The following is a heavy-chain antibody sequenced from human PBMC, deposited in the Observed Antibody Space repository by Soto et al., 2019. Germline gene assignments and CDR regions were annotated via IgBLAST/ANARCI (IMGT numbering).Heavy chain of an antibody. CDR1: GYTFTGYY. CDR2: INPNSGGT. CDR3: ARDPLSYDSSGELDY. V-gene: IGHV1-2*02. D-gene: IGHD3-22*01. J-gene: IGHJ4*02. Sequence: GASVKVSCKASGYTFTGYYMHWVRQAPGQGLEWMGWINPNSGGTNHAQKFQGRVTVTRDTSISTAYMELSRLRSDDTAVYYCARDPLSYDSSGELDYWGQGTLVTVSS.